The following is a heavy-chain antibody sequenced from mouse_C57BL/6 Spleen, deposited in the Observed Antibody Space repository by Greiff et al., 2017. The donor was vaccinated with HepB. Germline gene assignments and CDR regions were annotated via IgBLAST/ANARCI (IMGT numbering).Heavy chain of an antibody. CDR3: ARGEWMDY. Sequence: EVHLVESEEGLVQPGSSMKLSCTASGFTFSDYYMAWVRQVPEKGLEWVANINYDGSSTYYLDSLKSRFIISRDNAKNILYLQMSSLKSEDTATYYCARGEWMDYWGQGTSVTVSS. CDR1: GFTFSDYY. CDR2: INYDGSST. J-gene: IGHJ4*01. V-gene: IGHV5-16*01.